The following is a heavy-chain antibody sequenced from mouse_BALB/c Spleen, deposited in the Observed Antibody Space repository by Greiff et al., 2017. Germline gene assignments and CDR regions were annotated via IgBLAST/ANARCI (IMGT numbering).Heavy chain of an antibody. CDR1: GYTFSSYW. J-gene: IGHJ3*01. CDR2: ILPGSGST. V-gene: IGHV1-9*01. Sequence: QVQLKESGAELMKPGASVKISCKATGYTFSSYWIEWVKQRPGHGLEWIGEILPGSGSTNYNEKFKGKATFTADTSSNTAYMQLSSLTSEDSAVYYCAREGLQAWFAYWGQGTLVTVSA. CDR3: AREGLQAWFAY.